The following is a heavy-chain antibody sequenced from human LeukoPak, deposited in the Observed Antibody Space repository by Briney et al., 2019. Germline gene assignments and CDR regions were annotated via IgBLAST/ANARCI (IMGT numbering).Heavy chain of an antibody. V-gene: IGHV1-24*01. Sequence: GASVKVSCKVSSDTLTELSMHWVRQAPGKGREWRGGFDPEDGETIYAQKFEGRVTMTEDTSTDTAYMELSRLRSEDTAVYYCANGGRDGYHDAFDIWGQGTMVTVSS. J-gene: IGHJ3*02. D-gene: IGHD5-24*01. CDR2: FDPEDGET. CDR1: SDTLTELS. CDR3: ANGGRDGYHDAFDI.